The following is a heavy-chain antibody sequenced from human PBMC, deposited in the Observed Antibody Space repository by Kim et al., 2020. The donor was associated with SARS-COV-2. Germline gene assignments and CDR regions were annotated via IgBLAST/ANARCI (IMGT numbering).Heavy chain of an antibody. J-gene: IGHJ5*02. D-gene: IGHD5-18*01. CDR3: ARGRAMVS. CDR2: INHSGST. V-gene: IGHV4-34*01. CDR1: GGSFSGYY. Sequence: SETLSLTCAVYGGSFSGYYWSWIRQPPGKGLEWIGEINHSGSTNYNPSLKSRVTISVDTSKNQFSLKLSSVTAADTAVYYCARGRAMVSWGQGTLVTVSS.